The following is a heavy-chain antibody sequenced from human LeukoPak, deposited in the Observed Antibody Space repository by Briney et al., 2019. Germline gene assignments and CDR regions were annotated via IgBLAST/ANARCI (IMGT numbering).Heavy chain of an antibody. CDR3: ATLTIVVVPAAIIDY. V-gene: IGHV1-69-2*01. J-gene: IGHJ4*02. CDR2: VDPEDGET. Sequence: ASVKISCKVSGYTFTDYYMHWVPQAPGKGLEWMGLVDPEDGETIYAEKFQGRVTITADTSTDTAYMELSSLRSEDTAVYYCATLTIVVVPAAIIDYWGQGTLVTVSS. D-gene: IGHD2-2*01. CDR1: GYTFTDYY.